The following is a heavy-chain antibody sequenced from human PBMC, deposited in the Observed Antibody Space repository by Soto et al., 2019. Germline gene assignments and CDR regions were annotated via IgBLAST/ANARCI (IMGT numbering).Heavy chain of an antibody. J-gene: IGHJ5*01. CDR3: ARERNWFDS. CDR1: GYTFTSYD. V-gene: IGHV1-8*01. CDR2: MNPNSGNT. Sequence: QVQLVQSGAEVKKPGASVKVSCRASGYTFTSYDINWVRQATGQGLEWMGWMNPNSGNTVYAQRFQGRVTMTRNTSISTAYMELSSLRSEDPALYYCARERNWFDSWGQGTLVTVPS.